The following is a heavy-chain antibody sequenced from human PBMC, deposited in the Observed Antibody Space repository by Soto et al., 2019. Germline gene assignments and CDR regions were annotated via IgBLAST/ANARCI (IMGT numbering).Heavy chain of an antibody. D-gene: IGHD3-9*01. CDR3: ARERGYDILTGYYSPYYYYGMDV. V-gene: IGHV1-2*04. CDR1: GYTFTGYY. CDR2: INPNSGGT. Sequence: QVQLVQSGAEVQKPGASVKVSCKASGYTFTGYYMHWVRQAPGQGLEWMGWINPNSGGTNYAQKFQGWVTMTRDTSISTAYLELSRLRSDDTSVYYCARERGYDILTGYYSPYYYYGMDVWGQGTTVTVSS. J-gene: IGHJ6*02.